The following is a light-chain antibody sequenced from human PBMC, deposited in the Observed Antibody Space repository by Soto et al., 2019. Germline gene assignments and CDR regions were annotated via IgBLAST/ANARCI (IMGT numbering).Light chain of an antibody. CDR3: QQYGSSPRT. Sequence: ETVLTQSPGTLSLSPGERATLSCRASQSVSSNSLAWFQQKSGQAPRLLIYGASSRATGIPDRFSASGSGTDFTPTISSLEPEDFAVYYCQQYGSSPRTFGQGTKVEIK. V-gene: IGKV3-20*01. CDR1: QSVSSNS. J-gene: IGKJ1*01. CDR2: GAS.